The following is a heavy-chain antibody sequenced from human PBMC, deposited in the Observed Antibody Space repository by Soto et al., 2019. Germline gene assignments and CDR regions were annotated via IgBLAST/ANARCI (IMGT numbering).Heavy chain of an antibody. CDR3: AREVVETSSLWLDP. D-gene: IGHD6-6*01. CDR1: GYTFTNND. Sequence: ASVKVSCKASGYTFTNNDINWVRQAPGQGLEWIGWMNTNTNTTDSAEVFEGRVSLTWDTSISTAYMQLNSLKIDDTAVYYCAREVVETSSLWLDPCRQRPLVTVSS. V-gene: IGHV1-8*01. J-gene: IGHJ5*02. CDR2: MNTNTNTT.